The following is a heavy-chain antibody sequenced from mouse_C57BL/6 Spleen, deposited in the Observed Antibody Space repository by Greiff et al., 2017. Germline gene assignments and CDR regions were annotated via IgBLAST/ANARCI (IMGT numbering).Heavy chain of an antibody. CDR3: ERGRDSSGLAY. V-gene: IGHV1-26*01. J-gene: IGHJ3*01. D-gene: IGHD3-2*02. Sequence: EVQLQQSGPELVKPGASVKISCKASGYTFTDYYMNWVKQSHGKSLEWIGDINPNNGGTSYNQKFKGKATLTEDKSSSTAYMELRSLTSEDSAVYYCERGRDSSGLAYWGQGTLVTVSA. CDR2: INPNNGGT. CDR1: GYTFTDYY.